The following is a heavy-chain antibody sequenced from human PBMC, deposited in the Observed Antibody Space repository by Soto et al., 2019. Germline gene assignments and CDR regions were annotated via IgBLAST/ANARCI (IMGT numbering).Heavy chain of an antibody. V-gene: IGHV4-39*01. J-gene: IGHJ6*02. D-gene: IGHD2-15*01. CDR2: IFYSGST. CDR3: ARHLTYCSAGSCYSDFPYYGMDV. CDR1: GGSISSSSYY. Sequence: SETLSLTCTVSGGSISSSSYYWGWIRQPPGKGLEWIGSIFYSGSTYYNPSLKSRVTISVDTSKNQFSLKLVSVTAADTAVYYCARHLTYCSAGSCYSDFPYYGMDVWGHGTTVTVSS.